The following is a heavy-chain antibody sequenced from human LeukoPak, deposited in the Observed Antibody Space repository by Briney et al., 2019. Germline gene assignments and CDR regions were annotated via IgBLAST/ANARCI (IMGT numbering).Heavy chain of an antibody. CDR2: IYHTGST. CDR1: GASISSSC. D-gene: IGHD3-22*01. Sequence: SETLSLTCTVSGASISSSCWSWIRQSPGKGLEWIGYIYHTGSTNYNPSLESRVTISVDRSKNQFSLKLTSVTAADTAVYYCARGYFDSRGYSNPFDHWGQGALVTVSS. J-gene: IGHJ4*02. CDR3: ARGYFDSRGYSNPFDH. V-gene: IGHV4-59*01.